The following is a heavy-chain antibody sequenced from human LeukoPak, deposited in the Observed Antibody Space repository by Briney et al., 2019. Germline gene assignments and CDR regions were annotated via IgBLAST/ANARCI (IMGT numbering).Heavy chain of an antibody. D-gene: IGHD3-3*01. Sequence: PGGSLRLSCAVSGFTFSSYWMHWVRQAPGKGLVWVSRISPDGSTTGHADSVKGRFTTSRDNAKNTLFLQTNSLRAEDTAVYYCTRDFEFSSAIWGQGTLVTVSS. CDR3: TRDFEFSSAI. CDR2: ISPDGSTT. J-gene: IGHJ4*02. V-gene: IGHV3-74*01. CDR1: GFTFSSYW.